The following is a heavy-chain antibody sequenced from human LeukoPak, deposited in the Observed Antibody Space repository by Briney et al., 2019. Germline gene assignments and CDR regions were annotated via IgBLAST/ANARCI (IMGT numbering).Heavy chain of an antibody. CDR1: GFTFSSYA. V-gene: IGHV3-30-3*01. CDR3: ARGGDYGDYGLYYFDY. D-gene: IGHD4-17*01. Sequence: PGRSLRLSCAASGFTFSSYAMRWVRQAPGKGLEWVAVISYDGSNKYYADSVKGRFTISRDNSKNTLYLQMNSLRAEDTAVYYCARGGDYGDYGLYYFDYWGQGTLVTVSS. CDR2: ISYDGSNK. J-gene: IGHJ4*02.